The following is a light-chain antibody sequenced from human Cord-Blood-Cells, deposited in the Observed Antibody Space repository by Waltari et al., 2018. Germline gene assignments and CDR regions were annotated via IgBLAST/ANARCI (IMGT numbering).Light chain of an antibody. CDR3: QQYYSYPWT. CDR1: QGISSY. J-gene: IGKJ1*01. Sequence: AIRMIQSPSSLSASTRDRLTITCRASQGISSYLAWYQQKPGKAPKLLIYAASTLQSGVPSRFSGSGSGTDFTLTISCLQSEDFATYYCQQYYSYPWTFGQGTKVEIK. V-gene: IGKV1-8*01. CDR2: AAS.